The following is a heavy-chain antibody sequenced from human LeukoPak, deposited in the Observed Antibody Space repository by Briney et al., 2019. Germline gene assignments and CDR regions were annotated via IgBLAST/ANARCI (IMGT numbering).Heavy chain of an antibody. V-gene: IGHV4-4*07. D-gene: IGHD6-19*01. Sequence: KPSETLSLTCTVSGGSISSYDWSWIRQPAGKGLEWIGRIYTSGSTNYNPSLKSRVTMSVDTSKNQFSLKLSSVTAADTAVYYCARDPAGYSSGWSSDYWGQGTLVTVSS. CDR3: ARDPAGYSSGWSSDY. J-gene: IGHJ4*02. CDR2: IYTSGST. CDR1: GGSISSYD.